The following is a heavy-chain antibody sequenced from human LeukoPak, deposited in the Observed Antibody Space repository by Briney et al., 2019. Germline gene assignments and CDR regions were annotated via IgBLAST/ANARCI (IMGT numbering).Heavy chain of an antibody. D-gene: IGHD3-10*01. CDR3: ARSGLWFGELGFDY. J-gene: IGHJ4*02. V-gene: IGHV1-18*01. Sequence: GASVKVSCKASGYTFTSYGISWVRQAPGQGLEWMGWISAYNGNTNYAQKLQGGVTMTTDTSTSTAYMELRSLRADDTAVYYWARSGLWFGELGFDYWGQGTLVTVSS. CDR1: GYTFTSYG. CDR2: ISAYNGNT.